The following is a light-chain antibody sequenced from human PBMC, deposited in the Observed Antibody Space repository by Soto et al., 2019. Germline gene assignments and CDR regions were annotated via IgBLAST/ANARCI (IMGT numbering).Light chain of an antibody. J-gene: IGLJ2*01. CDR3: SSYAGSNNVV. V-gene: IGLV2-8*01. Sequence: QSALTQPPSASGSPGQSVTISCTGTSSDVGGYNDVSWYQQHPGKAPKLMIYEVSKRPSGVPDRFSGSKSGNTASLTVAGLQAEEVADYDCSSYAGSNNVVFGGGIKLTVL. CDR1: SSDVGGYND. CDR2: EVS.